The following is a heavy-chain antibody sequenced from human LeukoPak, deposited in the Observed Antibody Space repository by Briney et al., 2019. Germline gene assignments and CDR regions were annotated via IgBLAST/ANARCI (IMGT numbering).Heavy chain of an antibody. V-gene: IGHV3-48*03. Sequence: PGGSLRLSCAAFGFIFSTYEINWVRQAPGKGLEWVSYISSSGSRIYYADSVKGRFTISRDNAKNSLYLQMNSLGAEDTAVYYCARPRSDLYGMDVWGQGTTVTVSS. CDR1: GFIFSTYE. CDR3: ARPRSDLYGMDV. J-gene: IGHJ6*02. CDR2: ISSSGSRI.